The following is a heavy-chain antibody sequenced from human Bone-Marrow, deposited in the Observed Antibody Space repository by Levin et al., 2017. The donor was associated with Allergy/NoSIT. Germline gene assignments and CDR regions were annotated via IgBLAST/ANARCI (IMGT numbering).Heavy chain of an antibody. J-gene: IGHJ4*02. CDR3: ARDSWTAVAGQRGYYFDY. CDR2: ISSSSSYI. V-gene: IGHV3-21*01. Sequence: GGSLRLSCAASGFTFSSYSMNWVRQAPGKGLEWVSSISSSSSYIYYADSVKGRFTISRDNAKNSLYLQMKSLRAEDTAVYYCARDSWTAVAGQRGYYFDYWGQGTLVTVSS. CDR1: GFTFSSYS. D-gene: IGHD6-19*01.